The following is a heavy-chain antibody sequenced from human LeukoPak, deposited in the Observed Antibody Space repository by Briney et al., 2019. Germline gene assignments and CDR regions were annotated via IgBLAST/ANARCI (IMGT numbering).Heavy chain of an antibody. CDR2: ISYDGTNK. J-gene: IGHJ4*02. CDR3: AKGYYYDSDGYYQHFDY. V-gene: IGHV3-30*18. Sequence: GVSLTLSCAASGFTFNNYGIHWVRQAPGKGLEWVALISYDGTNKYYADSVKGRFTISRDNSKNTLYLQMNSLRAEDTAVYYCAKGYYYDSDGYYQHFDYWGQGTLATVSS. CDR1: GFTFNNYG. D-gene: IGHD3-22*01.